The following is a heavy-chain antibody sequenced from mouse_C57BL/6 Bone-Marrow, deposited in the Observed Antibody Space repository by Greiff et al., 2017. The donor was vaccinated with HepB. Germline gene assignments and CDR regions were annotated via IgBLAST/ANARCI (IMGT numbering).Heavy chain of an antibody. CDR3: TRSRGSGYGDY. D-gene: IGHD3-2*02. CDR2: IYPGNSDT. Sequence: VQLQQSGTVLARPGASVKMSCKTSGYTFTSYWMHWVKQRPGQGLEWIGAIYPGNSDTSYNQKFKGKAKLTAVTSASTAYMELSSLTNEDSAVYYCTRSRGSGYGDYWGQGTSVTVSS. V-gene: IGHV1-5*01. J-gene: IGHJ4*01. CDR1: GYTFTSYW.